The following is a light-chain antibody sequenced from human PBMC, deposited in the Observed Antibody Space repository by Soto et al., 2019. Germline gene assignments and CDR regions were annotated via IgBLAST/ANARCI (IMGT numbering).Light chain of an antibody. CDR3: QQYNNWPWT. CDR2: GAS. J-gene: IGKJ2*01. CDR1: QSVSSN. Sequence: EIVMTQSPATLSVSPGERATLSCRASQSVSSNLAWYQQKPGQAPRLLIYGASTRATSIPARFSGSGSGTEFTLTISSLQSEDFAVYSCQQYNNWPWTFGQGTKLEIK. V-gene: IGKV3-15*01.